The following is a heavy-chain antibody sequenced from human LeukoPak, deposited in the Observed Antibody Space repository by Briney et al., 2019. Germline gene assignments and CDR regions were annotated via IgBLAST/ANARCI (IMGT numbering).Heavy chain of an antibody. J-gene: IGHJ5*02. CDR3: AKVSGSLRESWFDP. Sequence: ASVKVSCKASGYTFTSYGISWVRQAPGQGLEWMGWISAYNGNTNYAQKLQGRVTMTTDTSTSTAYMELRSLRSDDTAVYYCAKVSGSLRESWFDPWGQGTLVTVSS. D-gene: IGHD1-26*01. CDR1: GYTFTSYG. V-gene: IGHV1-18*01. CDR2: ISAYNGNT.